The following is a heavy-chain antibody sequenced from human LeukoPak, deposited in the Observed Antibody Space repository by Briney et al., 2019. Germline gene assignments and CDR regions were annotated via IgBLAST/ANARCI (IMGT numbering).Heavy chain of an antibody. Sequence: GESLKISCKGSGCSFSSYVMSWVRQAPGKGPEWVAYIGGSDGITSYADSVKGRFTISRDNSKNTVYLEMNSLRAEDTAVYYCVKGGRGADCIFDYWGQGTLVTVSS. V-gene: IGHV3-23*01. CDR1: GCSFSSYV. D-gene: IGHD2-21*02. CDR3: VKGGRGADCIFDY. CDR2: IGGSDGIT. J-gene: IGHJ4*02.